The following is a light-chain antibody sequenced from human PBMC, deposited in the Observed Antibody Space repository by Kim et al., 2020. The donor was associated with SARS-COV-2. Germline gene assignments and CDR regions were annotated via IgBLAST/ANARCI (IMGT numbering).Light chain of an antibody. CDR3: CSYAGSYTVV. Sequence: GQAHTIYSTGTSGEVGGYKYVSWYQQHTRKAPQLMIYEVRKRPSGGPHRSSGAKAGNTASLTISGLQAEDEADYYCCSYAGSYTVVFGGGTQLTVL. CDR2: EVR. CDR1: SGEVGGYKY. V-gene: IGLV2-11*01. J-gene: IGLJ2*01.